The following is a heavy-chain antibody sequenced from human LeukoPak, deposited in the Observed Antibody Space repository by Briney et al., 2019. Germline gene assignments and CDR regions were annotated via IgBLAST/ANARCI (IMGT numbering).Heavy chain of an antibody. CDR1: GFTFSSYW. D-gene: IGHD2-21*02. CDR3: ARAYCGGDCYLGSAPFDY. V-gene: IGHV3-7*01. J-gene: IGHJ4*02. Sequence: GGSLRLSCAAPGFTFSSYWMSWVRQAPGKGLEWVANIKQDGSEKYYVDSVKGRFTISRDNAKNSLYLQMNSLRAEDTAVYYCARAYCGGDCYLGSAPFDYWGQGTLVTVSS. CDR2: IKQDGSEK.